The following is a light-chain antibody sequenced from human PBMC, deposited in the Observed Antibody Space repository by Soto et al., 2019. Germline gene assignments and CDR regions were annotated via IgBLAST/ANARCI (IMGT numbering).Light chain of an antibody. CDR1: QTITTY. Sequence: DIQMTQSPSSLSASVGDRVTITCRASQTITTYLNWYQQKPGKAPQLLIYGASSLPSGVPSRFTGRGSGTDFTLTISSLQPEDFATYHCQQSHSTPWTFGQVTKVEIK. CDR2: GAS. CDR3: QQSHSTPWT. J-gene: IGKJ1*01. V-gene: IGKV1-39*01.